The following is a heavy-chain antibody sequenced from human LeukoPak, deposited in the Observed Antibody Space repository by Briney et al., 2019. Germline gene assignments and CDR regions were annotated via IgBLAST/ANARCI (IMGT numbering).Heavy chain of an antibody. Sequence: SQTLSLTCAVSGGSISSGGYSWSWIRQPPGTGLEWIGYIYHSGSTYYNPSLKSRVTISVDRSKNQFSLKLSSVTAADTAVYYCARARSGYYYYFDYWGQGTLVTVSS. CDR2: IYHSGST. CDR1: GGSISSGGYS. J-gene: IGHJ4*02. V-gene: IGHV4-30-2*01. D-gene: IGHD3-22*01. CDR3: ARARSGYYYYFDY.